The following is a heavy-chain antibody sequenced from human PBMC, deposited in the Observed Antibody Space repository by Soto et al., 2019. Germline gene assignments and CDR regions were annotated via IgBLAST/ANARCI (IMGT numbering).Heavy chain of an antibody. V-gene: IGHV4-39*01. CDR1: GGSISSSSYY. Sequence: QLQLQESGPGLVKPSETLSLTCTVSGGSISSSSYYWGWIRQPPGKGLEWIGSIYYSGSTYYNPSLNSRVTISVDTSKNPFSLKLSSVPAADTAVYYCAKLSSGWYGFGDYWGQGTLVTVSS. D-gene: IGHD6-19*01. CDR3: AKLSSGWYGFGDY. J-gene: IGHJ4*02. CDR2: IYYSGST.